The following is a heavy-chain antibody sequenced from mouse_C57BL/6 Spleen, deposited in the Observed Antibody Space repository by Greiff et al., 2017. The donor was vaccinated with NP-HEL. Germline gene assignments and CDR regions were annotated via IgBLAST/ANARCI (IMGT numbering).Heavy chain of an antibody. D-gene: IGHD1-1*01. CDR2: IDPSDSYT. J-gene: IGHJ1*03. V-gene: IGHV1-69*01. CDR3: AKGYYGSSYWYFDV. Sequence: VQLQQPGAELVMPGASVKLSCKASGYTFTSYWMHWVKQRPGQGLEWIGEIDPSDSYTNYIQKFKGKSTLTVDKSSSTAYMQLSSLTSEDAAVYYCAKGYYGSSYWYFDVWGTGTTVTVSS. CDR1: GYTFTSYW.